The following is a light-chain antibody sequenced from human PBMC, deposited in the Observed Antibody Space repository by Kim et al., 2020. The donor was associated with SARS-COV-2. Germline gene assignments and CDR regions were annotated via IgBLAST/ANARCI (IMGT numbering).Light chain of an antibody. CDR2: RNN. Sequence: ELTQPPSASGTPGQRVIISCSGASSKIGRDYVYWYQQLPGTAPKLLIYRNNQRPSEVPDRFSGSKSGTSASLAISGLRSEDEADYYCATWDDSLSGPVFGGGTQLTVL. V-gene: IGLV1-47*01. J-gene: IGLJ3*02. CDR1: SSKIGRDY. CDR3: ATWDDSLSGPV.